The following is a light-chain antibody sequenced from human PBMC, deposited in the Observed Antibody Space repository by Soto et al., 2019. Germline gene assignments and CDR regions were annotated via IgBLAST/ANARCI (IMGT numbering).Light chain of an antibody. J-gene: IGLJ1*01. V-gene: IGLV2-14*01. CDR3: NSYSSSTTLYL. CDR1: STDVGGYNY. CDR2: DVS. Sequence: QYALTQPASVSGSPGQSITISCTGTSTDVGGYNYVSWYQQHPGKAPKLMISDVSNRPSGVSIRFSGSKSGNTASLTISGLQAEDEADYYCNSYSSSTTLYLFGTGTKLTVL.